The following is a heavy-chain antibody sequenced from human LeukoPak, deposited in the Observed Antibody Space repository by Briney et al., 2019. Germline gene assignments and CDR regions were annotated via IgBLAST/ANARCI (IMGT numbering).Heavy chain of an antibody. J-gene: IGHJ5*02. Sequence: GGSLRLSCAASGFTVSSNYMSWVRQAPGKGLEWVSVIYSGGSTYYADSVKGRFTISRDNAKNSLYLQMNSLRAEDTAVYYCARDEGPVSSNWFDPWGQGTLVTVSS. D-gene: IGHD2-8*01. CDR2: IYSGGST. CDR3: ARDEGPVSSNWFDP. V-gene: IGHV3-53*01. CDR1: GFTVSSNY.